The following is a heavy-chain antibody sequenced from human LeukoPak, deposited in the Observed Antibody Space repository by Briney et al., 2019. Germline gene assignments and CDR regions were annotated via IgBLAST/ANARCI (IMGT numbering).Heavy chain of an antibody. CDR1: GYTFTGYY. CDR2: INPNSGGT. J-gene: IGHJ3*02. CDR3: ARDLGGRNAFDI. D-gene: IGHD3-16*01. V-gene: IGHV1-2*06. Sequence: GASVKVSCKASGYTFTGYYMHWVRQAPGQGLEWMGRINPNSGGTNYAQKFQGRVTMTRDTSTSTVYMELSSLRSEDTAVYYCARDLGGRNAFDIWGQGTMVTVSS.